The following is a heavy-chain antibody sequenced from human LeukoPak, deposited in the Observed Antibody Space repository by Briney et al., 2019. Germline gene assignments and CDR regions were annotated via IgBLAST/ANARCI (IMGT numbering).Heavy chain of an antibody. Sequence: GGSLRLSCAASGFTFSSYSMNWVRQAPGKGLEWVSSISSSSSYIYYADSVKGRFTISRDNAKNSLYLQMNSLRAEDTAVYYCAREGWSKVRGVGEYCYYGMDVWGQGTTVTVSS. V-gene: IGHV3-21*01. J-gene: IGHJ6*02. CDR2: ISSSSSYI. CDR3: AREGWSKVRGVGEYCYYGMDV. D-gene: IGHD3-10*01. CDR1: GFTFSSYS.